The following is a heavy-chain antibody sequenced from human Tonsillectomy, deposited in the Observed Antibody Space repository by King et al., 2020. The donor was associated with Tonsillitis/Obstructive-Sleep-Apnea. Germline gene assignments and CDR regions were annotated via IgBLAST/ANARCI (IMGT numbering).Heavy chain of an antibody. CDR1: EFSFTNYE. CDR2: INNGGKT. Sequence: VQLVESGGGLVQPGGSLRLSCAASEFSFTNYEMSWVRQAPGKGLEWVSYINNGGKTYYADSAKGRFTISRDNAKNSLFLQMSSLRAEDTAVYYCVREGVSGWSTYYFDYWGPGTLVTVSS. D-gene: IGHD6-19*01. CDR3: VREGVSGWSTYYFDY. V-gene: IGHV3-48*03. J-gene: IGHJ4*02.